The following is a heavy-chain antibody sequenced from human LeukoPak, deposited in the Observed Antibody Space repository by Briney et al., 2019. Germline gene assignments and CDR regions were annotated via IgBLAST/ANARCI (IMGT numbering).Heavy chain of an antibody. J-gene: IGHJ6*03. D-gene: IGHD6-6*01. V-gene: IGHV4-61*02. CDR2: IYTSGST. CDR1: GGSISSGSYY. CDR3: ARDKHSSSSYYYYYYMDV. Sequence: PSETLSLTCTVSGGSISSGSYYWSWIRQPAGKGLEWIGRIYTSGSTNYNPSLKSRVTISVDTSKNQFSLKLSSVTAADTAMYYCARDKHSSSSYYYYYYMDVWGKGTTVTVSS.